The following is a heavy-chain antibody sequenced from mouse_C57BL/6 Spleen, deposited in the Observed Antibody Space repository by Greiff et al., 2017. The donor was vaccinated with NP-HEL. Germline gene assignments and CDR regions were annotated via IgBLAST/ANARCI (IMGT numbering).Heavy chain of an antibody. CDR3: AIYYGFFDY. D-gene: IGHD2-2*01. Sequence: VKLQESGPGLVKPSQSLSLTCSVTGYSITSGYYWNWIRQFPGNKLEWMGYISYDGSNNYNPSLKNRISITRDTSKNQFFLKLNSVTTEDTATYYCAIYYGFFDYWGQGTTLTVSS. CDR1: GYSITSGYY. V-gene: IGHV3-6*01. CDR2: ISYDGSN. J-gene: IGHJ2*01.